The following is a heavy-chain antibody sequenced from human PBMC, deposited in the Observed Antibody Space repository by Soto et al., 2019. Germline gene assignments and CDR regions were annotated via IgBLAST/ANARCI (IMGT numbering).Heavy chain of an antibody. Sequence: GGSLRLSCAANGFAFSTYGMHWVRQAPGKGREWVAAISYDGNEKYYADSLQGRFTISRDNSKNALYLQVNSLRGEDTAVYYCAKEKFRRGPSPMSAMDLWCQGTTVTVS. CDR3: AKEKFRRGPSPMSAMDL. CDR1: GFAFSTYG. V-gene: IGHV3-30*18. J-gene: IGHJ6*02. CDR2: ISYDGNEK. D-gene: IGHD5-12*01.